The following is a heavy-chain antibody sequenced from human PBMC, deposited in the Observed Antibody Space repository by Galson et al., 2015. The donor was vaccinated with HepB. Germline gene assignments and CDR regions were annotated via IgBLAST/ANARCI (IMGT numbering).Heavy chain of an antibody. D-gene: IGHD6-19*01. CDR2: ISSSSSTI. J-gene: IGHJ5*02. Sequence: SLRLSCAASGFTFSSYSMNWVRQAPGKGLEWVSYISSSSSTIYYADSVKGRFTISRDNAKNSLYLQMNSLRAEDTAVYYCARDLVVAVAGIKKGWFDPWGQGTLVTVSS. CDR3: ARDLVVAVAGIKKGWFDP. CDR1: GFTFSSYS. V-gene: IGHV3-48*04.